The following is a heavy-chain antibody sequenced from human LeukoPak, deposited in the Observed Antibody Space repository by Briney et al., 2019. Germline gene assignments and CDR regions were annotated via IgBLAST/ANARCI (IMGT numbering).Heavy chain of an antibody. CDR3: ARGGYCSSTSCYFSSENWFDP. Sequence: SETLSHTCTVSGGSISSYYWSWIRQPPGKGLEWIGYIYYSGSTNYNPSLKSRVTISVDTSKNQFSLKLSSVTAADTAVYYCARGGYCSSTSCYFSSENWFDPWGQGTLVTVSS. D-gene: IGHD2-2*03. CDR1: GGSISSYY. V-gene: IGHV4-59*01. J-gene: IGHJ5*02. CDR2: IYYSGST.